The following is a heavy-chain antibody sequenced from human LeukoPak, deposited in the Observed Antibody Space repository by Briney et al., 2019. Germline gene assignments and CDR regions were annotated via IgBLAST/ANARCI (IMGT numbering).Heavy chain of an antibody. V-gene: IGHV3-48*04. Sequence: GGSLRLSCAASGFTFSSYSMNWVRQAPGKGLEWISYITSSSSSMYYADSVKGRFTISRDNARNSLYLQMNSLRAEDTAVYYCARVSGSYGDSAYWGQGTLVTVSS. CDR2: ITSSSSSM. J-gene: IGHJ4*02. CDR1: GFTFSSYS. CDR3: ARVSGSYGDSAY. D-gene: IGHD1-26*01.